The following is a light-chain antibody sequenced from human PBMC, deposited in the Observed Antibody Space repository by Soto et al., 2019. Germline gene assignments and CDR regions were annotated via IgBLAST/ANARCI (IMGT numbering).Light chain of an antibody. J-gene: IGLJ1*01. V-gene: IGLV2-8*01. CDR3: CSYAGSSNV. CDR2: EVN. CDR1: SSDVGGYNY. Sequence: QSALTQPPSASGSPGQSVAISCTGTSSDVGGYNYVSWYQQHPGKAPKLMIYEVNKRPAGVPDRFSGSKSGNTASLTVSGLQAEEEADYYCCSYAGSSNVFGTGTKLTVL.